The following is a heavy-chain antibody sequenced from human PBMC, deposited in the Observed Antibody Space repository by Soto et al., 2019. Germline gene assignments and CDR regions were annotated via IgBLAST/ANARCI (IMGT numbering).Heavy chain of an antibody. V-gene: IGHV1-18*01. CDR3: ARGGQWDFLSDY. CDR1: GYTFTRYY. Sequence: QVQLVQSGAEVKKPGDSVKVSCMASGYTFTRYYINWVRQAPGQGLEWMGWVSAYNGNTHYEQKLQGRVTLTTDTSTSTADMELMSLRSDDTAVYFCARGGQWDFLSDYWGQGTLVTVSS. CDR2: VSAYNGNT. J-gene: IGHJ4*02. D-gene: IGHD1-26*01.